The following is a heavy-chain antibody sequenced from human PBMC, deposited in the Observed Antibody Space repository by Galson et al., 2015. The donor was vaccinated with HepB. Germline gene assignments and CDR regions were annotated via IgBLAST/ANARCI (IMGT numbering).Heavy chain of an antibody. D-gene: IGHD1-1*01. Sequence: SLRLSGAASGFMFSGSAIHWVRQASGKRLEWIGRIRSERNSHATSYGQSGQGRFTMSRDDSENTAYLQMNCRNTADTAVYYCTRRSLGMSTVWLDLWGRGTLVTVPS. J-gene: IGHJ5*02. CDR3: TRRSLGMSTVWLDL. CDR2: IRSERNSHAT. CDR1: GFMFSGSA. V-gene: IGHV3-73*01.